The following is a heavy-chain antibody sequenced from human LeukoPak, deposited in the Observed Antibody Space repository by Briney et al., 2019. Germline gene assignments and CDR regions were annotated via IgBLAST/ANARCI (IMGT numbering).Heavy chain of an antibody. V-gene: IGHV3-21*01. CDR3: ASRYCTSTNCYAFDI. CDR1: GFTFNSYS. D-gene: IGHD2-2*01. J-gene: IGHJ3*02. CDR2: ISSDSNYI. Sequence: PGGSLRLSCAASGFTFNSYSMNWVRQAPGKGLEWVSSISSDSNYIFYADSVQGRFTISRDNAENSLFLQMNSLRAEDTAVYYCASRYCTSTNCYAFDIWGQGTMVTVSS.